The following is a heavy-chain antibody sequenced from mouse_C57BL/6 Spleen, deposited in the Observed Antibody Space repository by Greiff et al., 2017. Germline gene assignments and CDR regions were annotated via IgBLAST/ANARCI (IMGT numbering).Heavy chain of an antibody. V-gene: IGHV2-5*01. D-gene: IGHD1-1*01. CDR2: IWRGGST. CDR1: GFSLTSYG. Sequence: QVQLQQSGPGLVQPSQCLSITCKASGFSLTSYGVHWVRQSPGKGLEWLGVIWRGGSTDYHAAFMSRLSIIKDNSKSQVFFKMNSLQAADTAIYYCAKETTVVDYAMDYWGQGTSVTVSS. J-gene: IGHJ4*01. CDR3: AKETTVVDYAMDY.